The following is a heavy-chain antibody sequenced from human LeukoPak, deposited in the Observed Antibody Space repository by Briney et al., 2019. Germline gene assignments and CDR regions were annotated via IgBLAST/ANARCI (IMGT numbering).Heavy chain of an antibody. D-gene: IGHD4-17*01. V-gene: IGHV3-66*01. CDR3: ARDRTVTTIGGIFDWFDP. CDR1: GFTVSSNY. J-gene: IGHJ5*02. CDR2: IYSGGST. Sequence: GGSLRLSGAASGFTVSSNYMSWVRQAPGKGLEWVSVIYSGGSTYYADSVKGRFTISRDNSKNTLYLQMNSLRAEDTAVYYCARDRTVTTIGGIFDWFDPWGQGTLVTVSS.